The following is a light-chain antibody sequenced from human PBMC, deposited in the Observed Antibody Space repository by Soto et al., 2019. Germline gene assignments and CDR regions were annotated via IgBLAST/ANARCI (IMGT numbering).Light chain of an antibody. CDR2: GAS. V-gene: IGKV3-11*01. CDR3: HQRSNWPLT. J-gene: IGKJ4*01. CDR1: QSVGSN. Sequence: EIVMTQSPANLSMSPGERIPLSCRARQSVGSNLAWYQQKPGQAPRLLIYGASTRATGIPARFSGSGSGTDFTLTISSLEPEDFAVYYCHQRSNWPLTFGGGTKVDI.